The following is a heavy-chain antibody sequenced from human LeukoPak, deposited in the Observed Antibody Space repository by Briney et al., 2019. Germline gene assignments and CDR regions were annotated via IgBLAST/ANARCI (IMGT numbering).Heavy chain of an antibody. CDR3: ARDRSYYSDTGTDY. J-gene: IGHJ4*02. D-gene: IGHD3-22*01. V-gene: IGHV4-61*02. CDR2: IYTIGNT. Sequence: SETLSLTCTVSGASISRGSHYWSWIRQPAGKGLEWLGRIYTIGNTNYSPSLWRRVTISVDTSKNQFSLRLHSVTAADTAVYYCARDRSYYSDTGTDYWGQGALVTVSS. CDR1: GASISRGSHY.